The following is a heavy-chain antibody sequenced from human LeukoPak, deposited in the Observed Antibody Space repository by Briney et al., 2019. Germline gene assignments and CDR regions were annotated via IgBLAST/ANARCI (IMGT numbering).Heavy chain of an antibody. CDR3: AKWGDYDVLTGYYDSDY. Sequence: PGGSLRLSCAASGFTFSNYAMSWVRQAPGKGLEWVSAVSGRDTSTYYTDSVKGRFTIPRDNSKNTLYLQMNGLSAEDTAIYYCAKWGDYDVLTGYYDSDYWGQGTLVTVSS. CDR1: GFTFSNYA. D-gene: IGHD3-9*01. J-gene: IGHJ4*02. CDR2: VSGRDTST. V-gene: IGHV3-23*01.